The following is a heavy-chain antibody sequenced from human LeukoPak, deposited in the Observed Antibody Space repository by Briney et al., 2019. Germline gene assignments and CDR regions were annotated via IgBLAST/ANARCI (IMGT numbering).Heavy chain of an antibody. CDR2: ISSSSSYI. J-gene: IGHJ4*02. CDR1: GFTFSSYS. V-gene: IGHV3-21*01. D-gene: IGHD3-10*01. CDR3: ARDPRVATFDY. Sequence: PGGSLRLSCAASGFTFSSYSMNWVRQAPGKGLEWVSSISSSSSYIYYADSVKGRFTISRDNAKNSLYLQMNSLRAEDTAVYHCARDPRVATFDYWGQGTLVTVSS.